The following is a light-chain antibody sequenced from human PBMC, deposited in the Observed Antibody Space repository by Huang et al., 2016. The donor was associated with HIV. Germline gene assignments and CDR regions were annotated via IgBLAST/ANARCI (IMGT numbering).Light chain of an antibody. V-gene: IGKV3-20*01. CDR2: GAS. Sequence: EIVLTQSPGTLSVSPGERATLSCRASQSVSGADLAWYQQRPGQAPRLLIYGASSRATGIPDRFSGSGSGTDFTLTISRLESEDFVVYYCQQYGSSPTFGQGTKVDIK. CDR3: QQYGSSPT. CDR1: QSVSGAD. J-gene: IGKJ1*01.